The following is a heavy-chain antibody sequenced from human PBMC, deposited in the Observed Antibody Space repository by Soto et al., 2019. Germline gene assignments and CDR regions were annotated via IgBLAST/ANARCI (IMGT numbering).Heavy chain of an antibody. CDR1: GFTFSSYA. J-gene: IGHJ4*02. Sequence: GGSLRLSCAASGFTFSSYAMSWVRQAPGKGLEWVSAISGSGGSTYYADSVKGRFTISRDNSKNTLYLQMNSLRAEDTAVYYCASYDILTEVHFDYWGQGTLVTVSS. CDR3: ASYDILTEVHFDY. V-gene: IGHV3-23*01. CDR2: ISGSGGST. D-gene: IGHD3-9*01.